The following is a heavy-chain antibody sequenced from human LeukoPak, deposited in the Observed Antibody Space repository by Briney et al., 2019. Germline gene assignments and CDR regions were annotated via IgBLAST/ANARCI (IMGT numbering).Heavy chain of an antibody. CDR3: ARNPGLWWGDFDY. V-gene: IGHV4-30-4*01. Sequence: SETLSLTCTVSGGSTSSGDYYWSWIRQPPGKGPEWIGYIYYSGSTYYNPSLKSRVTISVDTSKNQFSLKLSSVTAADTAVYYCARNPGLWWGDFDYWGQGTLVTVSS. D-gene: IGHD2-21*01. J-gene: IGHJ4*02. CDR2: IYYSGST. CDR1: GGSTSSGDYY.